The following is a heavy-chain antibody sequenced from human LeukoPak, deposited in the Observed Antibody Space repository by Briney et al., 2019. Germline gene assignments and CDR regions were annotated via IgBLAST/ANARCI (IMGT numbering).Heavy chain of an antibody. CDR2: ISSSSSYI. CDR3: ARDQSEQQLVPSPDY. J-gene: IGHJ4*02. Sequence: PGGSLRLSCAASVLTFSSYSMNWVRQAPGKGREWVSSISSSSSYIYYADSVKGRFTISRDNAKNSLYLQMNSLRAEDTAVYYCARDQSEQQLVPSPDYWGQGTLVTVSS. D-gene: IGHD6-13*01. CDR1: VLTFSSYS. V-gene: IGHV3-21*01.